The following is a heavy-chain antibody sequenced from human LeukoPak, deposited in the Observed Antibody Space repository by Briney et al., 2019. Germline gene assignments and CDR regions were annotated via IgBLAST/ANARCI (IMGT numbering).Heavy chain of an antibody. CDR3: ARVTGYMIEDYFDY. J-gene: IGHJ4*02. D-gene: IGHD3-22*01. CDR1: GGSFIGYY. V-gene: IGHV4-34*01. Sequence: SETLSLTCAVYGGSFIGYYWSWIRQPPGKGLEWIGEINHFGSTNYNPSLKSRVTISVETSKNQFSLKLSSVTAADTAVYYCARVTGYMIEDYFDYWGQGTLVTVSS. CDR2: INHFGST.